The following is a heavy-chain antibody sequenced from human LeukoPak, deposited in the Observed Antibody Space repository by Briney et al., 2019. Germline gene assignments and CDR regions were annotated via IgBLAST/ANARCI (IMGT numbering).Heavy chain of an antibody. Sequence: GESLRLSCAASGFTFSSYSMNWVRQAPAKGLEWVSSISSSSSYMYYADSVKGRFTISRDNAKNSLYLQMNSLRAEDTAVYYCARDGRAAVAGRSYYYMDVWGKGTTVTVSS. J-gene: IGHJ6*03. CDR1: GFTFSSYS. CDR2: ISSSSSYM. D-gene: IGHD6-19*01. CDR3: ARDGRAAVAGRSYYYMDV. V-gene: IGHV3-21*01.